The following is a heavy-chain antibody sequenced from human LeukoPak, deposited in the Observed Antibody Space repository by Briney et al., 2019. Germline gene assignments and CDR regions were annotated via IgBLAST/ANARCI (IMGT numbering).Heavy chain of an antibody. D-gene: IGHD3-10*01. Sequence: GRSLRLSCAASGFPFSSFAVHWVRQAPGKGLQWLALISFDGKTDYYADSLKGRFTISRDNSVNTVYLQMNSLRGDDTAVYFCARTAVRGVMPGKGLDPWGQGTPVIVSS. CDR2: ISFDGKTD. J-gene: IGHJ5*02. CDR1: GFPFSSFA. CDR3: ARTAVRGVMPGKGLDP. V-gene: IGHV3-33*03.